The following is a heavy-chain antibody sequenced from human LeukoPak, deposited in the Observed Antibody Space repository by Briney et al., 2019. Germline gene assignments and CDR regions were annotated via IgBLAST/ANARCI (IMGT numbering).Heavy chain of an antibody. CDR3: ARALRQQLLTGWFDP. D-gene: IGHD6-13*01. Sequence: PSETLSLTCSVSGDSINSYYWSWIRQPPGKGLEWIGYIYHSGSTNYNPSLKSRVTISVDTSKNQFSLRLTSVTAADTAVYYCARALRQQLLTGWFDPWGQGTLVTVSS. CDR2: IYHSGST. J-gene: IGHJ5*02. V-gene: IGHV4-59*01. CDR1: GDSINSYY.